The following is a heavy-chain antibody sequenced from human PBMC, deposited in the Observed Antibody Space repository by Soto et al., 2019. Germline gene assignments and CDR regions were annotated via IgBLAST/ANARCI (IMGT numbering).Heavy chain of an antibody. CDR2: TYYRSRWFS. V-gene: IGHV6-1*01. CDR1: GDSVSSNSAT. J-gene: IGHJ4*02. D-gene: IGHD6-13*01. CDR3: ARPIGNSWLDY. Sequence: PSQTLSLTCAISGDSVSSNSATWNWFRQSSSRGLEWLGRTYYRSRWFSDYAVSVESRITINPDTSKNHFSLQLNSVTPEDTAVYYCARPIGNSWLDYWGQGTQVTVSS.